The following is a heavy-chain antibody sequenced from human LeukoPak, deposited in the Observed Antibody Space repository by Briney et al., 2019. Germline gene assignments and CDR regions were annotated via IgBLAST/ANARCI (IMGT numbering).Heavy chain of an antibody. V-gene: IGHV5-51*01. J-gene: IGHJ6*03. Sequence: GESLKISCKASGYTFGTSWIAWVRQMPGKGLELMGVIHPVDSDTRYSPSFEGQVTISTDRSVNTAFLHWSSLKASDTAMYYCTRPTYYYHSSGPNYYMDVWGTGTPVIVSS. D-gene: IGHD3-10*01. CDR1: GYTFGTSW. CDR2: IHPVDSDT. CDR3: TRPTYYYHSSGPNYYMDV.